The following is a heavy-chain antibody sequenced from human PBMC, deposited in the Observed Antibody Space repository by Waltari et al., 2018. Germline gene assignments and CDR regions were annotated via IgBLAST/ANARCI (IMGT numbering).Heavy chain of an antibody. V-gene: IGHV1-3*03. CDR1: GYTFTSYA. Sequence: QVQLVQSGAEVKKPGASVKVSCKASGYTFTSYAMHWVRQAPGQRLEWMGWINAGNGNTKYSQEFQGRVTITRDTSASTAYMELSSLRSEDTAVYYCARGNHYYDSGGAFDIWGQGTMVTVSS. CDR2: INAGNGNT. J-gene: IGHJ3*02. CDR3: ARGNHYYDSGGAFDI. D-gene: IGHD3-22*01.